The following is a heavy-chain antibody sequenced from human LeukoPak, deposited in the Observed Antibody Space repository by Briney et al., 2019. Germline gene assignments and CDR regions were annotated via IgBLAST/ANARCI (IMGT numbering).Heavy chain of an antibody. CDR1: GYTFTDYH. Sequence: ASVKVSCKASGYTFTDYHMHWVRQAPGQGLEWMGRINPNGGDTNYAQKFQGRVTMTSDTSITTAYMELSSLRSDDTAVYYCARGSNWKENWFDPWGQGTLVIVSS. V-gene: IGHV1-2*06. CDR3: ARGSNWKENWFDP. CDR2: INPNGGDT. D-gene: IGHD1-1*01. J-gene: IGHJ5*02.